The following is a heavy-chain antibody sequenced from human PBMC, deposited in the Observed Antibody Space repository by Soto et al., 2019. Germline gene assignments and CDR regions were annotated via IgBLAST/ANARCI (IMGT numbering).Heavy chain of an antibody. D-gene: IGHD6-13*01. J-gene: IGHJ3*02. CDR2: ISSSSSTI. CDR1: GFTFSSYS. CDR3: GRGIRQQLRDAFDI. Sequence: GGSLRLSCAASGFTFSSYSMNWVRQAPGKGLEWVSYISSSSSTIYYADSVKGRFTISRDNAKNSLYLQMNSLRAEDTAVYYCGRGIRQQLRDAFDIWGQGKMVTVSS. V-gene: IGHV3-48*01.